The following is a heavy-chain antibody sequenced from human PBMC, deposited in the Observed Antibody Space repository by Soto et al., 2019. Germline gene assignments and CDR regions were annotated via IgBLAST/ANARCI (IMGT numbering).Heavy chain of an antibody. D-gene: IGHD5-12*01. CDR3: ARLSGYDPACAADK. V-gene: IGHV4-30-4*01. Sequence: QVQLQESGPGLVKAAQTLSLTCTLSGASVSSDEHYWRWLRQPPGKGLEWIGYTYYSGGSYYKASRQRRVSISVDTSQNQFSLKLTSVTAADTAVYYCARLSGYDPACAADKWGPGILVSVSS. CDR2: TYYSGGS. CDR1: GASVSSDEHY. J-gene: IGHJ4*02.